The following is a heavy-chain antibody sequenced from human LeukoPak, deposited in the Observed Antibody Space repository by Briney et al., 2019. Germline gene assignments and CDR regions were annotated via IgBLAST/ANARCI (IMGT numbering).Heavy chain of an antibody. J-gene: IGHJ4*02. CDR1: GSTFSTYA. Sequence: GGSLRLSCALSGSTFSTYAMNWVRQAPGQGLEWVSAISSAGGSTYYAASVRGRFTISRDNSKNTLSLQMNSLRTEDTAVYYCGSSGQEVEFPIVSWGQGTLVIVSS. CDR3: GSSGQEVEFPIVS. D-gene: IGHD3-10*01. V-gene: IGHV3-23*01. CDR2: ISSAGGST.